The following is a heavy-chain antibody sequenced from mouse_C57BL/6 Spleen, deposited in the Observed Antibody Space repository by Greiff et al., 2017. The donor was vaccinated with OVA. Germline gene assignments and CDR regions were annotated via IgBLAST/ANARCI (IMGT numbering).Heavy chain of an antibody. D-gene: IGHD1-1*01. CDR3: ARFTTVVDAMDY. CDR1: GYTFTSFW. CDR2: IAPTSGGT. V-gene: IGHV1-72*01. J-gene: IGHJ4*01. Sequence: QVQLQQPGAELVKPGASVKLSCKASGYTFTSFWVHWVKQRPGRGLEWIGRIAPTSGGTKYNEKFKSKATLTVDKPSSTAYMQLSSLTSEDSAVYYCARFTTVVDAMDYWGQGTSVTVSS.